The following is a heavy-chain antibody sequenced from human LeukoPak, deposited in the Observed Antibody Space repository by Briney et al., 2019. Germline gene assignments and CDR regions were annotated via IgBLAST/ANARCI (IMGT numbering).Heavy chain of an antibody. CDR3: AGEGDYFDY. J-gene: IGHJ4*02. CDR1: GGSISSYY. Sequence: SETLSLTCTISGGSISSYYWSWIRQPPGKGLEWIGYIYYSGSTNYNPSLKSRVTISVDTSKKQFSLKLSSATAADTAVYYCAGEGDYFDYWGQGTLVTVSS. V-gene: IGHV4-59*08. D-gene: IGHD3-10*01. CDR2: IYYSGST.